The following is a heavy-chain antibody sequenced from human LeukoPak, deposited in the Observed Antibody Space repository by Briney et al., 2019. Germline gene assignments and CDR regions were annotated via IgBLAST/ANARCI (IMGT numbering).Heavy chain of an antibody. CDR1: GFTFSSYA. J-gene: IGHJ4*02. V-gene: IGHV3-30-3*01. Sequence: GRSLRLSCAASGFTFSSYAMHWVRQAPGKGLEWVAVISYDGSNKYYADSVKGRFTISRDNSKNTLYLQMNSLRAEDTAVYYCARGRDIVIVPAVMHPPFFDYWGQGTLVTVSS. CDR2: ISYDGSNK. D-gene: IGHD2-2*01. CDR3: ARGRDIVIVPAVMHPPFFDY.